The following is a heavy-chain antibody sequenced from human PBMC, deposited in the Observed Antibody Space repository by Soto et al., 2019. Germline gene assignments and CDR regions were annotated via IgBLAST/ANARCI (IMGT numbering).Heavy chain of an antibody. V-gene: IGHV4-4*02. CDR1: GGSISSSNW. CDR3: ARVVGGYYYGMDV. Sequence: QVQLQESGPGLVKPSGTLSLTCAVSGGSISSSNWWSWVRQPPGKGLEWIGEIYHSGSTNYNPSLKTRVTISVDKSKTQFPLKRRSVTAADTAVYYCARVVGGYYYGMDVWGQGTTVTVSS. J-gene: IGHJ6*02. CDR2: IYHSGST. D-gene: IGHD2-2*01.